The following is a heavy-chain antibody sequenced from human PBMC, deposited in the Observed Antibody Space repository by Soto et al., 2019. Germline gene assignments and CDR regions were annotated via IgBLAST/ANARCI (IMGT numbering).Heavy chain of an antibody. V-gene: IGHV4-31*03. Sequence: QVQLQESGPGLVKPSQTLSLTCTVSGGSISSGGYYCSWIRQHRGKGLEWIGYIYYSGSTYYSPSRKSRVTISVDTSKNPLSLKLSSVTAADTAVYYCARDRFTRSTSFDDAFDIWGQGTMVTVSS. CDR1: GGSISSGGYY. CDR3: ARDRFTRSTSFDDAFDI. J-gene: IGHJ3*02. CDR2: IYYSGST. D-gene: IGHD2-2*01.